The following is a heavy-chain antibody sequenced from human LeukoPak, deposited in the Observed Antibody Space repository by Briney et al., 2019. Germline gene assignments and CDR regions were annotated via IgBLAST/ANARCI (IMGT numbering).Heavy chain of an antibody. CDR1: GGSISSSSYY. V-gene: IGHV4-39*01. J-gene: IGHJ5*02. CDR3: ARHFSVYSSSWYLGINWFDP. D-gene: IGHD6-13*01. Sequence: SETLSLTCTVSGGSISSSSYYWGWIRQPPGKGLEWIGSIYYSGSTYYNPSLKSRVTISVDTSKTQFSLKLSSVTAADTAVYYCARHFSVYSSSWYLGINWFDPWGQGTLVTVSS. CDR2: IYYSGST.